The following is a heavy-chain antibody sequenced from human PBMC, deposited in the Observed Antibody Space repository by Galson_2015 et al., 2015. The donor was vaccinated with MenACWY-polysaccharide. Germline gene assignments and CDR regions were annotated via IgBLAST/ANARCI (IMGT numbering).Heavy chain of an antibody. CDR1: GFTFSTYR. CDR2: ISGSSSYI. J-gene: IGHJ4*02. Sequence: SLRLSCAGSGFTFSTYRMIWVRQAPGKGLEWVSAISGSSSYIYYADLVKGRFTISRDNAKNSLYLQMNSLRAEDTAVYYCASRTRFRTGSGPEDFWGQGTLVAVSS. CDR3: ASRTRFRTGSGPEDF. D-gene: IGHD1-14*01. V-gene: IGHV3-21*01.